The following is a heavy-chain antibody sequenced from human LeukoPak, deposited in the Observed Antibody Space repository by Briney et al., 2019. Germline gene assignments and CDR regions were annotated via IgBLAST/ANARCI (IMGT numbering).Heavy chain of an antibody. J-gene: IGHJ6*02. CDR2: IYYSGST. Sequence: SETLSLTCTVSGYSISSGYYWGWIRQPPGKGLEWIGYIYYSGSTNYNPSLKSRLTISVDTSKNQFSLKLSSVTAADTAVYYCARLQEAFLWLGYGMDAWGQGTMVIVSS. CDR3: ARLQEAFLWLGYGMDA. D-gene: IGHD3-10*01. CDR1: GYSISSGYY. V-gene: IGHV4-61*05.